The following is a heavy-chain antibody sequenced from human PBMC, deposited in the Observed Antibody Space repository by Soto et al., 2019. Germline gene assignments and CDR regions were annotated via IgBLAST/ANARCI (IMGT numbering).Heavy chain of an antibody. CDR1: GGTFSSYA. CDR3: ARDRSSGYSYGYGIGFWFDP. J-gene: IGHJ5*02. V-gene: IGHV1-69*01. D-gene: IGHD5-18*01. Sequence: QVQLVQSGAEVKKPGSSMKVSCKASGGTFSSYAISWVRQAPGQGLEWMGGIIPIFGTANYAQKFQGRVTIHADESTSTAYMELSSLRSEDTSMYYCARDRSSGYSYGYGIGFWFDPWGQGTLVTVSS. CDR2: IIPIFGTA.